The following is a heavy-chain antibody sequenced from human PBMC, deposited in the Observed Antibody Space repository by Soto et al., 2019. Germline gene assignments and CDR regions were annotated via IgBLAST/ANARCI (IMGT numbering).Heavy chain of an antibody. J-gene: IGHJ4*02. CDR1: GGSFSGYY. CDR3: ASYYYDSSGTYYFDY. D-gene: IGHD3-22*01. V-gene: IGHV4-34*01. CDR2: INHSGST. Sequence: XATLSLTCAVYGGSFSGYYWSWIRQPPGKGLEWIGEINHSGSTNYNPSLKSRVTISVDTSKNQFSLKLSSVTAADTAVYYCASYYYDSSGTYYFDYWGQGTLVTVS.